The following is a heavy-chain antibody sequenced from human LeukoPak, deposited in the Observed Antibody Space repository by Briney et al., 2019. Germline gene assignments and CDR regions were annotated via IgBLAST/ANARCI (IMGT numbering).Heavy chain of an antibody. D-gene: IGHD4-11*01. CDR2: ISAYNGNT. CDR3: ARDPTLYSNYGFDP. CDR1: GYTFTSYG. Sequence: ASVKVSCRASGYTFTSYGISWVRQAPGQGLEWMGWISAYNGNTNYVQKLQGRVTMTTDTSTSTAYMELRSLRSDDTAVYYCARDPTLYSNYGFDPWGQGTLVTVSS. V-gene: IGHV1-18*01. J-gene: IGHJ5*02.